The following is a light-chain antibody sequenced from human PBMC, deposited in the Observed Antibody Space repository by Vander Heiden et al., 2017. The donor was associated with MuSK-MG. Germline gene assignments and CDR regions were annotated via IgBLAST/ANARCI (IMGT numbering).Light chain of an antibody. V-gene: IGKV1-33*01. J-gene: IGKJ4*01. CDR3: HHEDNLPIT. Sequence: DIQMTQSPYSLSASVGDRVTITCQASQDISNYLNWYQQKQCIAHKLLIYDASLLETGVLSRFSGCVSGIDFTFTIRILQLEDIATYYCHHEDNLPITSGGRTKVEIK. CDR2: DAS. CDR1: QDISNY.